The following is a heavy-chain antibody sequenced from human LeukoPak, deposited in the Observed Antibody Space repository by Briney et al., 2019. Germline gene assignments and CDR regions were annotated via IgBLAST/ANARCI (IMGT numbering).Heavy chain of an antibody. J-gene: IGHJ4*02. CDR2: VWYTGSA. D-gene: IGHD4-11*01. Sequence: SETLSLTCTVSGGSISNYHWTWIRQSPGRGLEWIGYVWYTGSANYSPSLKRRVTISVDTSKNQLSQELTSLTAADTAVYYCARLGQPVQPRDYLSYCDYWGQGTLVTVSS. CDR3: ARLGQPVQPRDYLSYCDY. CDR1: GGSISNYH. V-gene: IGHV4-59*08.